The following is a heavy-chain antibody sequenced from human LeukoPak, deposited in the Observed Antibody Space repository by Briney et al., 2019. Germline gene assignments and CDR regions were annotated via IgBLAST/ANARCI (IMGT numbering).Heavy chain of an antibody. Sequence: GGSLRLSCAASGITFSSYAMSWVRQAPGKGLEWVSGISDSGGSTYYADSVKGRFTISRDNSKNTLYLQVNSLRAEDTAVYCCARGYCSGGSCWDYFDYWGQGTLVTVSP. CDR3: ARGYCSGGSCWDYFDY. J-gene: IGHJ4*02. V-gene: IGHV3-23*01. D-gene: IGHD2-15*01. CDR1: GITFSSYA. CDR2: ISDSGGST.